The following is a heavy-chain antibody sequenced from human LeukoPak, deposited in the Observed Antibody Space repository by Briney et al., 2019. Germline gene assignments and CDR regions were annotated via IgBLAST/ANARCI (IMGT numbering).Heavy chain of an antibody. CDR1: GFTVSSNY. CDR3: ARGRGPMQWLAFDY. Sequence: GGSLRLSCAASGFTVSSNYMSWVRQAPGKGLEWVSVIYSGGSTYYADPVKGRFTISRDNSKNTLYLQMNSLRAEDTAVYYCARGRGPMQWLAFDYWGQGTLVTVSS. V-gene: IGHV3-66*01. D-gene: IGHD6-19*01. J-gene: IGHJ4*02. CDR2: IYSGGST.